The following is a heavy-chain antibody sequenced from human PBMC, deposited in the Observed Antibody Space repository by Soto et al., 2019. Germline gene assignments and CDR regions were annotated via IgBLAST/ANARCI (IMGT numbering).Heavy chain of an antibody. CDR2: IIPIFGTA. CDR3: ARGGSDNSCWDYYYGMDV. CDR1: GGTFSSYA. D-gene: IGHD6-19*01. V-gene: IGHV1-69*01. Sequence: QVQLVQSGAEVMKPGSSVKVSCKASGGTFSSYAISWVRQAPGQGLEWMGGIIPIFGTANYAQKFQGRVTITADESTSTSYKGLCSLRSGDTAVYYCARGGSDNSCWDYYYGMDVWGQGTTVTVSS. J-gene: IGHJ6*02.